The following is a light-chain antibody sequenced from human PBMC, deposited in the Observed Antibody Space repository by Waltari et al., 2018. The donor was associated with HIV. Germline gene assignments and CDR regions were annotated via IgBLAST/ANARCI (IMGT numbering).Light chain of an antibody. V-gene: IGLV1-47*01. J-gene: IGLJ3*02. CDR3: AVWDVSLNGRV. CDR1: RSNILSNH. Sequence: QSVLSQPPSASGTPGPRVTFSCSGSRSNILSNHVYWYQQFPGTAPKLLIYRNYQRPSGVPDRFSGSKSGTSASLAISGLRSEDEADYYCAVWDVSLNGRVFGGGTKLTVL. CDR2: RNY.